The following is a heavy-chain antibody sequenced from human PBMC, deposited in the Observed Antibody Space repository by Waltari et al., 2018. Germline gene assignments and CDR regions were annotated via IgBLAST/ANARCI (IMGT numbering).Heavy chain of an antibody. CDR1: GFTVSSNY. Sequence: EVQLVESGGGLIQPGGSLRLSCAASGFTVSSNYMSWVRQAPGKGLEWVLVIYSGGSTYYADSVKGRFTISRDNSKNTLYLQMNSLRAEDTAVYYCAREYYYGSGSGFDYWGQGTLVTVSS. D-gene: IGHD3-10*01. V-gene: IGHV3-53*01. CDR2: IYSGGST. CDR3: AREYYYGSGSGFDY. J-gene: IGHJ4*02.